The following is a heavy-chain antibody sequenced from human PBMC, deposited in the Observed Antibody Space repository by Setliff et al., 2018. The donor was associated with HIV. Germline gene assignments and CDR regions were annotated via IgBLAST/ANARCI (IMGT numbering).Heavy chain of an antibody. V-gene: IGHV3-74*01. CDR3: HSGYDTEEQSYFDY. Sequence: GGSLRLSCVASGFTLDDYVMHWVRQAPGKGLEWVSGISGDGTTRRYADSVQGRFIISRDNSKNTMYLQMSSLRAEDTGVYYCHSGYDTEEQSYFDYWGQGTLVTVSS. J-gene: IGHJ4*02. CDR1: GFTLDDYV. D-gene: IGHD3-3*01. CDR2: ISGDGTTR.